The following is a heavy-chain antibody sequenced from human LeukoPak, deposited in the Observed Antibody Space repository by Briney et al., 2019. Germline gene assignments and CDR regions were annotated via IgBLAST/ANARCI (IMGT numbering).Heavy chain of an antibody. CDR3: ARAQIVVVPRGWFDP. CDR2: IYHSGST. Sequence: KPSETLSLTCNVSAHSINSGYSWGWIRQPPGKGLEWIGSIYHSGSTYYNPSLKSRVTISVDTSKNQLSLKLSSVTAADTAVYYCARAQIVVVPRGWFDPWGQGTLVTVSS. D-gene: IGHD3-22*01. CDR1: AHSINSGYS. J-gene: IGHJ5*02. V-gene: IGHV4-38-2*02.